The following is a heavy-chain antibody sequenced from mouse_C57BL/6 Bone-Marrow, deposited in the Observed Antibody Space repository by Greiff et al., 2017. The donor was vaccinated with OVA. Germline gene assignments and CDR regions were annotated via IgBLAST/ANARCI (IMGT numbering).Heavy chain of an antibody. D-gene: IGHD1-1*01. J-gene: IGHJ2*01. CDR1: GYTFTDYN. Sequence: SGPELVKPGASVKIPCKASGYTFTDYNMDWVKQSHGKSLEWIGDINPNNGGTIYNQKFKGKATLTVDKSSSTAYMELRSLTSEDTAVYYCARPYYYGSSYFDYWGQGTTLTVSS. CDR3: ARPYYYGSSYFDY. V-gene: IGHV1-18*01. CDR2: INPNNGGT.